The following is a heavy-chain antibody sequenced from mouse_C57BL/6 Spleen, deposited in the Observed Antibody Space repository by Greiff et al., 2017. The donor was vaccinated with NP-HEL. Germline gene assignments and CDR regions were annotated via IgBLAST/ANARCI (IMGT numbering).Heavy chain of an antibody. CDR3: ARRSKGAMDY. D-gene: IGHD2-5*01. J-gene: IGHJ4*01. CDR2: IYPRSGNT. V-gene: IGHV1-81*01. Sequence: QVQLQQSGAELARPGASVKLSCKASGYTFTSYGISWVKQRTGQGLEWIGEIYPRSGNTYYNEKFKGKSTLTVDKSSSTAYMQLSSLTSEDSAVYYCARRSKGAMDYWGQGTSVTVSS. CDR1: GYTFTSYG.